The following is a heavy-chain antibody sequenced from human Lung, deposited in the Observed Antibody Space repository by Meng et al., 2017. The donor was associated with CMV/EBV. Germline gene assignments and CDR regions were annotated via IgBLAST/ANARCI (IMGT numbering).Heavy chain of an antibody. Sequence: GESXKISCTTSGFTFADYAVHWVRQVPGKGLVWLSRIYSDGISTRYADSVKGRFTISRDNTKNTLYLQMNGLRAEDTAVYYCAREPGRGAFDIWGQGTMVTVSS. CDR2: IYSDGIST. CDR3: AREPGRGAFDI. CDR1: GFTFADYA. J-gene: IGHJ3*02. D-gene: IGHD3-10*01. V-gene: IGHV3-74*01.